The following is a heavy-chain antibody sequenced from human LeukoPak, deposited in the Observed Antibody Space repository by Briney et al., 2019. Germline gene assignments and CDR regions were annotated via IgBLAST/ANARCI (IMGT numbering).Heavy chain of an antibody. V-gene: IGHV4-61*01. Sequence: PSETLSLTCTVSGGSFSSGSYYWSWIRQPPGKGLEWIGYIYYSGSTNYNPSLKSRVTISVDMSKNQFSLKLSSVTAADTAVYYCARDWAAAGERWFDPWGQGTLVTVSS. J-gene: IGHJ5*02. CDR3: ARDWAAAGERWFDP. CDR2: IYYSGST. D-gene: IGHD6-13*01. CDR1: GGSFSSGSYY.